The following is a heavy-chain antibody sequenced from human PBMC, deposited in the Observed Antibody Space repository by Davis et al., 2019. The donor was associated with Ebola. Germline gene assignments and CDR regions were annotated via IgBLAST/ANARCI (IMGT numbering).Heavy chain of an antibody. D-gene: IGHD1-1*01. CDR3: ARAQFPTTSDH. CDR2: FDPEDGEA. V-gene: IGHV1-24*01. J-gene: IGHJ4*02. Sequence: PSVKVSCKVSEYTPSELAIHWVRQAPGKGLERMGRFDPEDGEAIYAQKFQDRVTMTEDTSTDTAYMELSSLRSEDTAVYYCARAQFPTTSDHWGQGTLVTVSS. CDR1: EYTPSELA.